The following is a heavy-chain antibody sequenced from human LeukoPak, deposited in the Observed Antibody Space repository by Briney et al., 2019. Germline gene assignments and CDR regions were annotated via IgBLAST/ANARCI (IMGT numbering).Heavy chain of an antibody. CDR2: IYYSGST. D-gene: IGHD6-13*01. CDR1: GGSISSYY. CDR3: ARGRSVAAAGTFDP. V-gene: IGHV4-59*01. Sequence: SETLSLTCTVPGGSISSYYWSWIRQPPGKGLEWIGYIYYSGSTNYNPSLKSRVTISVDTSKNQFSLKLSSVTAADTAVYYCARGRSVAAAGTFDPWGQGTLVTVSS. J-gene: IGHJ5*02.